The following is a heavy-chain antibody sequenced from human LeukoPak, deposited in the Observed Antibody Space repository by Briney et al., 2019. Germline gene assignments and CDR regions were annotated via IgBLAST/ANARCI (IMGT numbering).Heavy chain of an antibody. D-gene: IGHD4-17*01. CDR3: ARVFYGQFDS. Sequence: GGSLRLSCAASGFNFGPYYMAWIRQAPGTGLAWVSSISAGSTYTHYADSVEGRFTISRDDAQSSVFLLINNLRAEDTGFYYCARVFYGQFDSWGQGTLVTVSS. V-gene: IGHV3-11*06. CDR2: ISAGSTYT. J-gene: IGHJ4*02. CDR1: GFNFGPYY.